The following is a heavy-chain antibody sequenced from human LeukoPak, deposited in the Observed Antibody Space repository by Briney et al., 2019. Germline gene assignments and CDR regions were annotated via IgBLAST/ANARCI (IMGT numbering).Heavy chain of an antibody. D-gene: IGHD2-15*01. V-gene: IGHV4-34*01. Sequence: SETLSLTCAVYGGSFNGYYWSWIRQPPGKGLEWIGEINPSGSTNYNPSLKSRVTISLDTSKSQFSLKLSSVTAADTVVYYCARRAAFDYWGQGTLVTVSS. CDR3: ARRAAFDY. CDR1: GGSFNGYY. CDR2: INPSGST. J-gene: IGHJ4*02.